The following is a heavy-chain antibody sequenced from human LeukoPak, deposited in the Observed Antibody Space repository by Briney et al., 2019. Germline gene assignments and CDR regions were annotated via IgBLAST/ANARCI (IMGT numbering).Heavy chain of an antibody. D-gene: IGHD6-19*01. Sequence: SETLSLTCAVSAYSIGSGYYWGWIRQPPGKGLEWIGSIYYSGSTYYNPSLKSRVTISVDTSKNQFSLKLSSVTAADTAVYYCARHLGYSSGWLDYWGQGTLVTVSS. J-gene: IGHJ4*02. V-gene: IGHV4-38-2*01. CDR2: IYYSGST. CDR1: AYSIGSGYY. CDR3: ARHLGYSSGWLDY.